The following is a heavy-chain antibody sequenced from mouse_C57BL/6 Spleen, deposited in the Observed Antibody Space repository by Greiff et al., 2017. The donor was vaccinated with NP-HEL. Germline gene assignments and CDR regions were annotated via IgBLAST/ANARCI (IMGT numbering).Heavy chain of an antibody. Sequence: EVQLQQSGPELVKPGASVKISCKASGYTFTDYYMNWVKQSHGKSLEWIGDINPNNGGTSYNQKFKGKATLTVDKSSSTAYMELRSLTSEDSAVYYCATQIYYSYAMDYWGQGTSVTVSS. CDR1: GYTFTDYY. D-gene: IGHD1-1*01. CDR2: INPNNGGT. J-gene: IGHJ4*01. CDR3: ATQIYYSYAMDY. V-gene: IGHV1-26*01.